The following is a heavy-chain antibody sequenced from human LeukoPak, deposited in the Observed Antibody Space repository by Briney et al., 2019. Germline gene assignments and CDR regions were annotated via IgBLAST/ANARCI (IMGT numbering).Heavy chain of an antibody. CDR3: ARDRVLYSGYDYAYYYYGMDV. Sequence: SETLSLTCTVPGGSISSYYWSWIRQPPGKGLEWIGYIYYSGSTNYNPSLKSRVTISVDTSKNQFSLKLSSVTAADTAVYYCARDRVLYSGYDYAYYYYGMDVWGQGTTVTVSS. V-gene: IGHV4-59*01. J-gene: IGHJ6*02. CDR2: IYYSGST. CDR1: GGSISSYY. D-gene: IGHD5-12*01.